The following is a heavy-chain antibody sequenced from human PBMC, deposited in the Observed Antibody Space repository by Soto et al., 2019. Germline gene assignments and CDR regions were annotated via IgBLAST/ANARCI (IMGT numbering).Heavy chain of an antibody. J-gene: IGHJ4*02. CDR2: IYYSGST. CDR3: ASASGSDPNFDY. D-gene: IGHD1-26*01. V-gene: IGHV4-59*01. CDR1: GGSISSYY. Sequence: QVQLQESGPGLVKPSETLSLTCTVSGGSISSYYWSWIRQPPGKGLEWIGYIYYSGSTNYNPSLKSRVTISVDTSKNQFSLKLSSVTAADTAVYYCASASGSDPNFDYWGQGTLVTVSS.